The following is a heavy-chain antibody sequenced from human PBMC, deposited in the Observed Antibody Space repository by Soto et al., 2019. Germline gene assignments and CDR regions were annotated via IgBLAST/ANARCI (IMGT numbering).Heavy chain of an antibody. J-gene: IGHJ6*02. D-gene: IGHD2-2*01. CDR1: GGTFSSYA. CDR2: IIPIFGTA. V-gene: IGHV1-69*01. CDR3: AREEPIPAAMLSYYYYGMDV. Sequence: QVQLVQSGAEVKKPGSSVKVSCKASGGTFSSYAISWVRQAPGQGLEWMGGIIPIFGTANYAQKFQGRVTITADESTSTAYMELSSLRSEDTAVYYCAREEPIPAAMLSYYYYGMDVGGQGTTVTVSS.